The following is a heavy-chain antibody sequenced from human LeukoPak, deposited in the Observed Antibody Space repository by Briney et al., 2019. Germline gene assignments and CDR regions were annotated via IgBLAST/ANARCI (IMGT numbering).Heavy chain of an antibody. CDR2: IFYTGRV. V-gene: IGHV4-31*03. D-gene: IGHD1-26*01. CDR1: GGSISSGVYY. Sequence: PSETLSLTCTVSGGSISSGVYYWRWIRQHPGKGLEWMGYIFYTGRVSYNPSLKSRITISVDSTRNHFSLEVSSVTAADTAVYYCARTVGARTFYFDHWGHGTLVTVSS. J-gene: IGHJ4*01. CDR3: ARTVGARTFYFDH.